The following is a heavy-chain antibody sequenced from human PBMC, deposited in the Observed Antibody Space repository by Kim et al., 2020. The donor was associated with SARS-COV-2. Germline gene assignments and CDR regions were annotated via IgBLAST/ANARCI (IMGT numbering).Heavy chain of an antibody. D-gene: IGHD3-3*01. CDR3: AKVLRFLEWLPFDY. CDR2: ISYDGSNK. CDR1: GFTFSSYG. V-gene: IGHV3-30*18. J-gene: IGHJ4*02. Sequence: GGSLRLSCAASGFTFSSYGMHWVRQAPGKGLEWVAVISYDGSNKYYADSVKGRFTISRDNSKNTLYLQMNSLRAEDTAVYYCAKVLRFLEWLPFDYWGQGILVTVSS.